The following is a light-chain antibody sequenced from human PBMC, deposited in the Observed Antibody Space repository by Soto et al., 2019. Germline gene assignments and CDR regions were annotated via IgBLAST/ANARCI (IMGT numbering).Light chain of an antibody. CDR1: QSVSSN. CDR2: GAS. J-gene: IGKJ1*01. Sequence: EIVMTQSPATLSVSPCERATLSCRASQSVSSNLAWYQQKPGQAPRLLIYGASTRATGIPARFSGSGSGTEFTLTISSLQSEDFAVYYCQQYNNWRTFGQGTKVDI. CDR3: QQYNNWRT. V-gene: IGKV3-15*01.